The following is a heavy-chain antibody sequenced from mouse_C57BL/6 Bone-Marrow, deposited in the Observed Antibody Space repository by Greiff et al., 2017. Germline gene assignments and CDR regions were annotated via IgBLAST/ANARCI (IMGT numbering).Heavy chain of an antibody. CDR3: ARGLRPPSAY. V-gene: IGHV3-6*01. CDR2: ISYDGSN. D-gene: IGHD1-2*01. CDR1: GYSITSGYY. J-gene: IGHJ3*01. Sequence: EVKLQESGPGLVKPSQSLSLTCSVTGYSITSGYYWNWIRQFPGNKLEWMGYISYDGSNNYNPSLKNRISITRDTSKNQFFLKLNSVTTEDTATYYCARGLRPPSAYWGQGTLVTVSA.